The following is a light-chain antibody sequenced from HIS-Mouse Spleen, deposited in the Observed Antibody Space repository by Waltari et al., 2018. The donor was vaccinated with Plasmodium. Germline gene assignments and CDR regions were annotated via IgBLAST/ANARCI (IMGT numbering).Light chain of an antibody. CDR2: GAS. Sequence: ENVLTQHPATLPSSPGEEATLLCWASKRVSSSYLAWYQQKPGQAPRLLIYGASSRATGIPDRFSGSGSGTDFTLTISRLEPEDFAVYYCQQYGSSPYTFGEGTKLEIK. CDR1: KRVSSSY. V-gene: IGKV3-20*01. CDR3: QQYGSSPYT. J-gene: IGKJ2*01.